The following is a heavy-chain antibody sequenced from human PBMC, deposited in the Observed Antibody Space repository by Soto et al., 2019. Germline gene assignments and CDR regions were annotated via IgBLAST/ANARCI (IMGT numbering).Heavy chain of an antibody. V-gene: IGHV3-74*01. D-gene: IGHD2-15*01. Sequence: HPGGSLRLSCAASGFTFSSYWMHWVRQAPGKGLVWVSRINTDGSSTSYADSVKGRFTISRDNAKNTLYLQMNSLRAEDTAVYYCVGSGGSPNYWGQGTRVTVSS. CDR2: INTDGSST. CDR3: VGSGGSPNY. J-gene: IGHJ4*02. CDR1: GFTFSSYW.